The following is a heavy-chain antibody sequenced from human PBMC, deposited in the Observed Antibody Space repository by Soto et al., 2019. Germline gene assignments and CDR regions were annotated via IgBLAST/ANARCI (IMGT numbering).Heavy chain of an antibody. Sequence: QVQLVQSGSELKKPGASVKFACKASGYNFTTYFIHWVRQAPGQGLEWMGMIHPSGDTGYAQKFRGRVTMTIDTSTTTAYMELRNLTSEDTAVYFSVRGYCTTSPCSGDFQFWGQGTLVTVSS. CDR2: IHPSGDT. V-gene: IGHV1-46*01. CDR3: VRGYCTTSPCSGDFQF. CDR1: GYNFTTYF. J-gene: IGHJ1*01. D-gene: IGHD2-15*01.